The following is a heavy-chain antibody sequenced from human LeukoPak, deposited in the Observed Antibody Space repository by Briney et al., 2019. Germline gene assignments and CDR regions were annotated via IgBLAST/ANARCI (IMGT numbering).Heavy chain of an antibody. CDR2: IIPIFGTA. V-gene: IGHV1-69*13. J-gene: IGHJ6*03. CDR3: AATPDFVVVPAATHYTYSNMDV. CDR1: GGTFSSYA. D-gene: IGHD2-2*01. Sequence: ASVKVSCKASGGTFSSYAISWVRQAPGQGLEWMGGIIPIFGTANYAQKFQGGVTITADESTSTAYMELSSLRSEDTAVYYCAATPDFVVVPAATHYTYSNMDVWGKGTRDPVS.